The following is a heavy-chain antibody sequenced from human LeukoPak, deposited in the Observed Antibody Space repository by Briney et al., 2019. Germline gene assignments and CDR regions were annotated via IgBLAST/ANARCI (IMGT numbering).Heavy chain of an antibody. V-gene: IGHV3-21*01. CDR3: ARDRGDYYDSSDRAVLYYFDY. CDR2: ISSGSTYI. D-gene: IGHD3-22*01. Sequence: GGTLRLSCAASGFTLSSYSMNWVRQAPGKGLEWVSSISSGSTYIYYADSVKGRFTISRDNAENSLYLQMNSLRAEDTAVYYCARDRGDYYDSSDRAVLYYFDYWGQGTVVTVSS. CDR1: GFTLSSYS. J-gene: IGHJ4*02.